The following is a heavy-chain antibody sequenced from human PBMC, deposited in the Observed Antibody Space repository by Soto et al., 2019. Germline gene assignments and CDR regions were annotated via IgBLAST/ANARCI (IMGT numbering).Heavy chain of an antibody. V-gene: IGHV1-18*01. CDR2: ISAYTGNT. D-gene: IGHD4-17*01. CDR3: ARRWTTGEIDY. Sequence: QVQLEQSGGEVKKPGASVKVSFKASDYIFNCFGISWVRQAPGQGLEWKGWISAYTGNTKYAQNFQGRVTMTTDTSTSTAYMELRSLRSDDTAVYYCARRWTTGEIDYWGQGTLVTVSS. CDR1: DYIFNCFG. J-gene: IGHJ4*02.